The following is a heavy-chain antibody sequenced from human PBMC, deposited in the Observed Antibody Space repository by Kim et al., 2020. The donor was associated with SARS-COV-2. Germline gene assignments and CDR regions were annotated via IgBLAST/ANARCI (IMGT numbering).Heavy chain of an antibody. V-gene: IGHV4-39*07. CDR1: GGSISSSSYY. J-gene: IGHJ5*02. CDR2: IYYSGST. CDR3: ARDTGSGWFRSRFDP. Sequence: SETLSLTCTVSGGSISSSSYYWGWIRQPPGKGLEWIGSIYYSGSTYYNPSLKSRVTISVDTSKNQFSLKLSSVTAADTAVYYCARDTGSGWFRSRFDPWGQGTLVTVSS. D-gene: IGHD6-19*01.